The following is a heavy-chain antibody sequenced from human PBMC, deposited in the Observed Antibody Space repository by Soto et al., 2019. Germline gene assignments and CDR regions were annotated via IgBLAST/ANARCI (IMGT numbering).Heavy chain of an antibody. V-gene: IGHV4-31*03. CDR3: ARGSADWNYWFGP. CDR2: IYYTGST. D-gene: IGHD1-7*01. Sequence: SETLSLTCTVSGGSISSGGYYWSWIRQHPGKGLEWIRNIYYTGSTHYDPSLKSRITISLDTSKNQISLKLSSVTAADTAVYYCARGSADWNYWFGPWGQGTPVTVSS. CDR1: GGSISSGGYY. J-gene: IGHJ5*02.